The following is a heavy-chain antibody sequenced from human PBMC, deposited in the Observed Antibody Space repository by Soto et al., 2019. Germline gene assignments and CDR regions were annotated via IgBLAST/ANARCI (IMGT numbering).Heavy chain of an antibody. CDR3: ARRSGGFYREVIDY. CDR2: ISAYNGNT. J-gene: IGHJ4*02. CDR1: GYTFTSYG. V-gene: IGHV1-18*01. D-gene: IGHD2-15*01. Sequence: QLVQSGAEVKKPGASVKVSCKASGYTFTSYGITWVRQAPGQGLEWMGWISAYNGNTNYAQNFQGRVTMTTHTSTSTAYMELRSLRSDDTAVYYCARRSGGFYREVIDYWGQGTLITVSS.